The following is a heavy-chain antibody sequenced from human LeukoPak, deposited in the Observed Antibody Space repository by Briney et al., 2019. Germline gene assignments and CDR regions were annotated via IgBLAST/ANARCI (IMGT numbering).Heavy chain of an antibody. CDR2: ISSSGSTI. Sequence: GGSLRLSCAASGFTFSSYEMNRVRQAPGKGLEWVSYISSSGSTIYYADSVKGRFTISRDNAKNSLYLQMNSLRAEDTAVYYCARDDSSSWYVWFDPWGQGTLVTVSS. D-gene: IGHD6-13*01. V-gene: IGHV3-48*03. CDR1: GFTFSSYE. CDR3: ARDDSSSWYVWFDP. J-gene: IGHJ5*02.